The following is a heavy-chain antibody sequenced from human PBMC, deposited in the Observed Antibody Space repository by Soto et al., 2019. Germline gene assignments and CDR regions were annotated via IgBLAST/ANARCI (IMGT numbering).Heavy chain of an antibody. CDR1: GFTVSSNY. D-gene: IGHD4-17*01. CDR2: IYSGGST. V-gene: IGHV3-66*01. CDR3: ARAPGLRTWFDP. J-gene: IGHJ5*02. Sequence: EVQLVESGGGLVQPGGSLRLSCAASGFTVSSNYMSWVRQAPGKGLEWVSVIYSGGSTNYADSVKGRFTISRDISQNTLYLQMDSLRAEDTAVYYCARAPGLRTWFDPWGQGTLVTVSS.